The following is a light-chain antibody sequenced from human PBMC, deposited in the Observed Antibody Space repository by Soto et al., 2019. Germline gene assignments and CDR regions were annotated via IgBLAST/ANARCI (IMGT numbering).Light chain of an antibody. CDR2: KAT. Sequence: DIQMTQSPSILSASVGDRVTITCRASQSITTWLAWYQQKPGKAPKLLIYKATNLQSGVPSRFSGSGSGTEFSLTISSLEPEDFGVFYCQQRFDWPKITFGQGTRLEIK. CDR1: QSITTW. V-gene: IGKV1-5*03. CDR3: QQRFDWPKIT. J-gene: IGKJ5*01.